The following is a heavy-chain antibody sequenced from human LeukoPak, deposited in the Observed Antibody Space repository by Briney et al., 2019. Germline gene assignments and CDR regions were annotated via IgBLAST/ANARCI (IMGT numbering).Heavy chain of an antibody. D-gene: IGHD6-13*01. CDR3: VRAPRDSSTMLDY. Sequence: GASVKVSCKASGYTFTTYWIQWVRQAPGQGLEWVASINPNDGSTTYAHKFQGRVTMTRDTSTSTVYMDLSRLTSEDTAVYYCVRAPRDSSTMLDYWGQGTLVTVSS. CDR1: GYTFTTYW. V-gene: IGHV1-46*01. J-gene: IGHJ4*02. CDR2: INPNDGST.